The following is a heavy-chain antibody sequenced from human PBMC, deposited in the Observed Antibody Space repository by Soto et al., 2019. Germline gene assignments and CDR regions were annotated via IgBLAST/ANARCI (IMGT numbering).Heavy chain of an antibody. CDR2: IYYSGST. CDR3: ATLVVVAATGWFDP. V-gene: IGHV4-30-4*01. J-gene: IGHJ5*02. Sequence: SETLSLTCTVSGGSISSGDYYWSWIRQPPGKGLEWIGYIYYSGSTYYNPSLKSRVTISVDTAKKQFSLKLSSGTAADTAVYDCATLVVVAATGWFDPWGQGTLVTV. D-gene: IGHD2-15*01. CDR1: GGSISSGDYY.